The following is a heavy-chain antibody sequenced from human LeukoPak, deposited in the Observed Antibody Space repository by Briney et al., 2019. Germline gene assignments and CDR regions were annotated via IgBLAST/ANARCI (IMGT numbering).Heavy chain of an antibody. J-gene: IGHJ4*02. D-gene: IGHD2-21*02. CDR1: GGSISSYY. CDR3: ARGGDSHDY. Sequence: PSETLSLACTLSGGSISSYYWSWLRQPPGKGLEWSGYIYYSGGTKYTPPPTSRVTIPVGTSKNQFSLKLSSVTAADTAVYYCARGGDSHDYWGQGTLVTVSS. CDR2: IYYSGGT. V-gene: IGHV4-59*01.